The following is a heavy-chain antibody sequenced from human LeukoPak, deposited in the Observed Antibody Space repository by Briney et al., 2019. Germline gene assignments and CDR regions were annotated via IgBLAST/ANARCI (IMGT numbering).Heavy chain of an antibody. CDR3: AKDLAGAGNLGFDY. Sequence: GGPLRLSCAASGFTFTTYGMHWVRQAPGKGLEWVAVIWYDGSNKYYADSVKGRFTISRDNSKNTLYLQMNSLRAEDTALYYCAKDLAGAGNLGFDYWGQGILVTVSS. CDR1: GFTFTTYG. V-gene: IGHV3-33*06. CDR2: IWYDGSNK. D-gene: IGHD4-23*01. J-gene: IGHJ4*02.